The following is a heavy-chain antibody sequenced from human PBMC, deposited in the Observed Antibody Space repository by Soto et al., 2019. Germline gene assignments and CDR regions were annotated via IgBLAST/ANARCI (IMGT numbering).Heavy chain of an antibody. CDR1: GFTFSNAW. CDR3: TTDSYITSIIVRFDY. CDR2: VKSKTDGGTT. Sequence: WGSLRLSCAASGFTFSNAWINWVRQTPGKGLEWVGRVKSKTDGGTTDFAAPVKGRFAISRDDSKNMVYLEMNSLKTEDTAIYSCTTDSYITSIIVRFDYWGHGTLVAVS. D-gene: IGHD3-22*01. J-gene: IGHJ4*01. V-gene: IGHV3-15*07.